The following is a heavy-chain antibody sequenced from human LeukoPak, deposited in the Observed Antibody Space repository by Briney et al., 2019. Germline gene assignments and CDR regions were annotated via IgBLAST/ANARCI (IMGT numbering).Heavy chain of an antibody. CDR2: ISGSHYNT. J-gene: IGHJ4*02. CDR1: GFTFGNYD. Sequence: GGSLRLSCAVSGFTFGNYDMTWVRQAPGKGLEWVSGISGSHYNTYYADSVKGRFTISRDNSKNTLYLQMNSLRAEDTAVYYCAKGSHYVDYWGQGTLVTVSS. CDR3: AKGSHYVDY. V-gene: IGHV3-23*01.